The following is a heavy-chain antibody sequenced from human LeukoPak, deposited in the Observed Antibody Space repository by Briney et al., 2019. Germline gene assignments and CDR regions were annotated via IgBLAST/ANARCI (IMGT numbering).Heavy chain of an antibody. CDR2: ISSSSSYI. CDR3: ARDGGLVVVPAAPTPGGYYYYMDV. CDR1: GFTFSSYS. Sequence: GGSLRLSCAASGFTFSSYSMNWVRQAPGKGLEWVSSISSSSSYIYYADSVKGRFTISRDNAKNSLYLQMNSLRAEDTAVYYCARDGGLVVVPAAPTPGGYYYYMDVWGKGTTVTVSS. D-gene: IGHD2-2*01. V-gene: IGHV3-21*01. J-gene: IGHJ6*03.